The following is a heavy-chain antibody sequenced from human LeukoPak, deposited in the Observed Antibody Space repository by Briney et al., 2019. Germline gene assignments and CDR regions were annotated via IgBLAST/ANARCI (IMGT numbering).Heavy chain of an antibody. CDR3: ATPRGDYYGMDV. Sequence: GGSLRLSCAASGFTFSNYWMHWVRQAPGKGLVWVSRVNSDGSNTYYADSVKGRFTISRDNAKSTLYLQMNSLRAEDTAVYYCATPRGDYYGMDVWGLGTTVTVSS. CDR1: GFTFSNYW. J-gene: IGHJ6*02. D-gene: IGHD3-10*01. CDR2: VNSDGSNT. V-gene: IGHV3-74*01.